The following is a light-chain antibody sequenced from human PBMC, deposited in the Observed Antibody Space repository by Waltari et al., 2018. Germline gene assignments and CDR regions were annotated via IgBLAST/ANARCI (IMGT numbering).Light chain of an antibody. J-gene: IGKJ1*01. V-gene: IGKV3-11*01. CDR3: QQRSNWPRT. CDR1: QSVSSY. CDR2: NAS. Sequence: DIVMTQSPFSLPVTPGEPASISCRASQSVSSYLAWYQQKPGQAPRLLIYNASNRATGIPARFSGSGSGTDFTLTISSLEPEDFAVYYCQQRSNWPRTFGQGTKVEIK.